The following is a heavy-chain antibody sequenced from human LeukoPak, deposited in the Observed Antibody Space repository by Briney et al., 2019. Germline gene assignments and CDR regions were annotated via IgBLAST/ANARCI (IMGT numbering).Heavy chain of an antibody. D-gene: IGHD3-3*02. CDR1: GFTFSSYA. Sequence: GGSLRLSCAASGFTFSSYAMSWVRQAPGKGLEWVSAISGSGGSTYSADSVKGRFTISRDNAKNSLYLQMNSLRAEDTAVYYCARLAAPDAFDIWGQGTMVTVSS. V-gene: IGHV3-23*01. CDR3: ARLAAPDAFDI. CDR2: ISGSGGST. J-gene: IGHJ3*02.